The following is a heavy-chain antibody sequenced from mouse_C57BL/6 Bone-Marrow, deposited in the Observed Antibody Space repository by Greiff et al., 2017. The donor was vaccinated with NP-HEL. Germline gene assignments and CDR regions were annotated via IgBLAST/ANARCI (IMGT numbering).Heavy chain of an antibody. CDR2: ISYDGSN. V-gene: IGHV3-6*01. CDR1: GYSITSGYY. D-gene: IGHD1-1*02. Sequence: EVQLQQSGPGLVKPSQSLSLTCSVTGYSITSGYYWNWMRQFPGNKLEWMGYISYDGSNNYNPSLKNRISITRDTSKNQFFLKLDSVTTEDTATYYCARCGKGGFAYWGKGTLVTVSA. J-gene: IGHJ3*01. CDR3: ARCGKGGFAY.